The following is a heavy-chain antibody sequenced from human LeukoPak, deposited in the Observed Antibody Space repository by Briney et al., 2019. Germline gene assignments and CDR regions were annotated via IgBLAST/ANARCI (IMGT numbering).Heavy chain of an antibody. D-gene: IGHD3-16*01. V-gene: IGHV3-30*03. Sequence: GRSLRLSCAASGFTFSSYGMHWVRQAPGKGLEWVALISYDGGNKYYADSVKGRFTISRDNSKNTLYLQMNSLRAEDTAVYYCARFYGGSALDNWGQGTMVTVSS. CDR2: ISYDGGNK. J-gene: IGHJ3*02. CDR1: GFTFSSYG. CDR3: ARFYGGSALDN.